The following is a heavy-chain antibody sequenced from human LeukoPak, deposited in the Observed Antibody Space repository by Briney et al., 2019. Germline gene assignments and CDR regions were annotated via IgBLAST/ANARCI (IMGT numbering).Heavy chain of an antibody. J-gene: IGHJ4*02. CDR3: ARDQYDTWSRRGNFDS. D-gene: IGHD3/OR15-3a*01. CDR2: IKLDGSEK. V-gene: IGHV3-7*03. CDR1: GFTVSSNY. Sequence: PGGSLRLSCAASGFTVSSNYMSWVRQAPGKGLEWVANIKLDGSEKNYVDSVEGRFTISRDNTKNSLYLQMNSLRAEDTAVFYCARDQYDTWSRRGNFDSWGQGTLVIVSS.